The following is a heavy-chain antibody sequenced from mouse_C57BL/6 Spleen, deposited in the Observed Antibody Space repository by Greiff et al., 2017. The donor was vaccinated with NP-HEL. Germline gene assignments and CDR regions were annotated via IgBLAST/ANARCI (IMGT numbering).Heavy chain of an antibody. Sequence: QVQLQQSGAELVRPGASVTLSCKASGYTFTDYEMHWVKQTPVHGLEWIGAIDPETGGTAYNQKFKGKAILTADKSSSTAYMELRSLTSEDSAVYYCTRRYYYGSSPYWYFDVWGTGTTVTVSS. J-gene: IGHJ1*03. CDR1: GYTFTDYE. D-gene: IGHD1-1*01. V-gene: IGHV1-15*01. CDR2: IDPETGGT. CDR3: TRRYYYGSSPYWYFDV.